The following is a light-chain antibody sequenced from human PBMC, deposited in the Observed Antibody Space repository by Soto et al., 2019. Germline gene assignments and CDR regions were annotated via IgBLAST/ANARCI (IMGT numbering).Light chain of an antibody. J-gene: IGLJ2*01. V-gene: IGLV1-44*01. CDR1: SSNIGSNT. CDR3: AAWDDSLNVVI. Sequence: QSVLTQPPSASGTPGQRVTISCSGSSSNIGSNTVNWYQELPGTAPKLLIYSDNQRPSGVPDRFSGSKSGTSAFLAISGLQSEDEAEYYCAAWDDSLNVVIFAGGTKVTVL. CDR2: SDN.